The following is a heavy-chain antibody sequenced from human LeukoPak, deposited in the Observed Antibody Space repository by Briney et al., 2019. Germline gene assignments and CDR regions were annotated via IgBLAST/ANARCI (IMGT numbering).Heavy chain of an antibody. D-gene: IGHD1-26*01. J-gene: IGHJ4*02. Sequence: GSLRLSCAASGFTFSSYAMHWVRQAPGKGLEWVSAISGGADSTFYADSVKGRFTISRDNLKNTLYLQMNSLRAEDTAVYYCARYVVGAINYFDYWGQGTLVTVSS. CDR2: ISGGADST. CDR1: GFTFSSYA. CDR3: ARYVVGAINYFDY. V-gene: IGHV3-23*01.